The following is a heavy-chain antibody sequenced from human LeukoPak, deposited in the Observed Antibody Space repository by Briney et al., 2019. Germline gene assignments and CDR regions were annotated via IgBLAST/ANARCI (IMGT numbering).Heavy chain of an antibody. D-gene: IGHD3-10*01. J-gene: IGHJ4*02. CDR2: IYNSGST. CDR1: GGSISSSGYY. V-gene: IGHV4-31*03. Sequence: PSETLSLTCTVSGGSISSSGYYWSWIRQHPGKGLEWIGYIYNSGSTYYNPSLKSRVTISVDTSKNQFSLKLSSVTAADTAVYYCARGGSLYGSGSWGYWGQGTLVTVSS. CDR3: ARGGSLYGSGSWGY.